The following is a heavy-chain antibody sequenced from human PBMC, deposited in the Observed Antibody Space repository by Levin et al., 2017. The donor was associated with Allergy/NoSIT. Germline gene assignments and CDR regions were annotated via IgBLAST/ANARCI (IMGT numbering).Heavy chain of an antibody. D-gene: IGHD2-2*01. CDR2: IYPGDSNT. J-gene: IGHJ4*02. CDR3: ARSYCSTTSCYTGFGNY. Sequence: KVSCKASGYTFTNYWIGWVRQMPGKGLEWMGIIYPGDSNTRYSPSFQGQVTISVDKSIGTAYLQWSSLKASDTAMYYCARSYCSTTSCYTGFGNYWGQGTLVTVSS. V-gene: IGHV5-51*01. CDR1: GYTFTNYW.